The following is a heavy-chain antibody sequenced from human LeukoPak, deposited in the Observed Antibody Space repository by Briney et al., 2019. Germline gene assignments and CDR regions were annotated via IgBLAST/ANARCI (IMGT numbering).Heavy chain of an antibody. D-gene: IGHD3-10*01. V-gene: IGHV3-23*01. CDR1: GFTFSSYA. J-gene: IGHJ4*02. CDR2: ISGSGGST. Sequence: GGSLRLSCAASGFTFSSYAMSWVRQAPGKGLEWVSAISGSGGSTYYADSVKGRFTISRDNSKNTLYLQMNSLRAEDTAVYYCAKGVLLWFGELPGSLFDYWGRGTLVTVSS. CDR3: AKGVLLWFGELPGSLFDY.